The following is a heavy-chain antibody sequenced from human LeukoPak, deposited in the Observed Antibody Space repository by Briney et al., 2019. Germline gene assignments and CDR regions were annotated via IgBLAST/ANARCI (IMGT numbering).Heavy chain of an antibody. Sequence: SSETLSLTCTVSGYSISSGFYWGWIRQPPGKGLEWIGNIYHSGSTYYNPSLKSRVTISVDTSKNQFSLKLSSVTAADTAVYYCAREGTGPMYYYMDVWGKGTTVTVSS. CDR3: AREGTGPMYYYMDV. D-gene: IGHD3/OR15-3a*01. V-gene: IGHV4-38-2*02. CDR1: GYSISSGFY. CDR2: IYHSGST. J-gene: IGHJ6*03.